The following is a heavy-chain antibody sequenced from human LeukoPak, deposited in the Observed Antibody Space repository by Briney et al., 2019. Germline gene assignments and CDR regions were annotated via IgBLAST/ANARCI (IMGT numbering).Heavy chain of an antibody. CDR3: ARDKESGGSCCYYWFDP. CDR2: ISAYNGNT. Sequence: ASVKVSFKTSGYTFSSYGISWVRQAPAKGLEWMGMISAYNGNTNYAQKLQGRVSMTTDTSTSTAYMELRSLRSDDTAVYYCARDKESGGSCCYYWFDPWGRGTLVTVSS. J-gene: IGHJ5*02. D-gene: IGHD2-15*01. V-gene: IGHV1-18*01. CDR1: GYTFSSYG.